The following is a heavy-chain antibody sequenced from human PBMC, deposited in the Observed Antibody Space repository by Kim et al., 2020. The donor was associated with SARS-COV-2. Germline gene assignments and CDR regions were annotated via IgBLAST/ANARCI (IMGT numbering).Heavy chain of an antibody. CDR2: INHSGST. Sequence: SETLSLTCAVYGGSFSGYYWSWIRQPPGKGLEWIGEINHSGSTNYNPSLKSRVTISVDTSKNQFSLKLSSVTAADTAVYYCARGDYDILWFGELLRLDGMDVWGQGTTVTVSS. CDR1: GGSFSGYY. V-gene: IGHV4-34*01. D-gene: IGHD3-10*01. CDR3: ARGDYDILWFGELLRLDGMDV. J-gene: IGHJ6*02.